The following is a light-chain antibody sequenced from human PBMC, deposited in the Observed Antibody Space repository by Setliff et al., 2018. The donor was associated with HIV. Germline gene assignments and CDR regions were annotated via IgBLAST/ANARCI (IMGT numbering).Light chain of an antibody. Sequence: QSVLTQPASVSGSPGQSITISCTGTSSDVGTYSLVSWYQQHPGKAPKLMIYEVSQRPSGVSNRFSGSKSGNTASLTISGLQAEDEADYYCCSYAGSTTLYVFGTGTKV. V-gene: IGLV2-23*02. J-gene: IGLJ1*01. CDR1: SSDVGTYSL. CDR2: EVS. CDR3: CSYAGSTTLYV.